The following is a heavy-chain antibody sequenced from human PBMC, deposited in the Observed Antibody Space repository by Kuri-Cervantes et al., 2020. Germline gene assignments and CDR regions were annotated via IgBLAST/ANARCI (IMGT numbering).Heavy chain of an antibody. D-gene: IGHD3-10*01. CDR2: ISSNGGST. Sequence: GESLKISCAASGFTVSSNYMSWVRQAPGKGLEYVSAISSNGGSTYYADSVKGRFTISRDNSKNTLYLQMGSLRAEDMAVYYCARDTRWFGELLFVYWGQGTLVTSPQ. J-gene: IGHJ4*02. CDR1: GFTVSSNY. V-gene: IGHV3-64*02. CDR3: ARDTRWFGELLFVY.